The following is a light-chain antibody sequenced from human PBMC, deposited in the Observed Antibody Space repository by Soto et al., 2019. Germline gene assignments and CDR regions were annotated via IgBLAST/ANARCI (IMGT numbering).Light chain of an antibody. Sequence: DIQMTQSPSSLSASVGDRVTITCRASQSISSYLNWYHQKPGKAPKLLIYAASSLQSGVPSRFSGSGSGTDFTLTINSLEPEDFAPYYCQQSYSPSITFGQGTRLEMK. CDR2: AAS. V-gene: IGKV1-39*01. J-gene: IGKJ5*01. CDR1: QSISSY. CDR3: QQSYSPSIT.